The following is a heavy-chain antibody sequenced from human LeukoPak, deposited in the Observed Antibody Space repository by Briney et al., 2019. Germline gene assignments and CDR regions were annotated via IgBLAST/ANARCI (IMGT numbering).Heavy chain of an antibody. CDR2: ISSNGGST. J-gene: IGHJ4*02. V-gene: IGHV3-64*01. CDR1: GFTFSSYA. D-gene: IGHD4-17*01. Sequence: GGSLRLSCAASGFTFSSYAMHWVRQAPGKGLEYVSAISSNGGSTYYANSVKGRFTISRDNSKNTLYLQMGSLRAEDTAVYYCAKDSSRDDYGDYGTFDYWGQGTLVTVSS. CDR3: AKDSSRDDYGDYGTFDY.